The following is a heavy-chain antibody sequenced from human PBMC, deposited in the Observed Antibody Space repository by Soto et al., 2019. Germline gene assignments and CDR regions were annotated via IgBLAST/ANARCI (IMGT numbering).Heavy chain of an antibody. CDR3: ARTDYYGSGWFDP. Sequence: PSETLSLTCTVSGGSISSYYWSWIRQPPGKGLEWIGYIYYSGSTYYNPSLKSRVTISVDTSKNQFSLKLSSVTAADTAVYYCARTDYYGSGWFDPWGQGTLVTVSS. D-gene: IGHD3-10*01. V-gene: IGHV4-59*04. CDR1: GGSISSYY. J-gene: IGHJ5*02. CDR2: IYYSGST.